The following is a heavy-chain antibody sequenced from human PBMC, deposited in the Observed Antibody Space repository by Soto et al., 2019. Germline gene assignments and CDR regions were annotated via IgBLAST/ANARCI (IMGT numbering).Heavy chain of an antibody. CDR2: IYYSGST. Sequence: HLQLQESGPGLVTPSETLSLTCTVSGGSISSSSYYWGWIRQPPGKGLEWIGSIYYSGSTYYNPSLKSRVTISVDTSKNQFSLKLSSVTAADTAVYYCARLRVAGTRPFDYWGQGTLVTVSS. D-gene: IGHD6-19*01. CDR1: GGSISSSSYY. V-gene: IGHV4-39*01. CDR3: ARLRVAGTRPFDY. J-gene: IGHJ4*02.